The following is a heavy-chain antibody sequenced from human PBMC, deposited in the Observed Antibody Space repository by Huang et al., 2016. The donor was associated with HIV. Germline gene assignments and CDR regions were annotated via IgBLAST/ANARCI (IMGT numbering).Heavy chain of an antibody. D-gene: IGHD2-15*01. CDR1: GGSISSHY. J-gene: IGHJ4*01. CDR2: IYYSGVS. V-gene: IGHV4-59*11. Sequence: QVQLQESGPGLVKPSETLSLTCSVAGGSISSHYWSWIRQPPGKGLEWIGSIYYSGVSNYSPSLKRRVCISVGTSRNQFALKLSSVTAADTAVYYCARDRRHCSGGSCYYSDYWGHGTLVTVSS. CDR3: ARDRRHCSGGSCYYSDY.